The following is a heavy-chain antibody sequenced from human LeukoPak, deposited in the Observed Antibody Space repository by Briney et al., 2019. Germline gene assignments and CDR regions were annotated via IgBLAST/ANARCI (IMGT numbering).Heavy chain of an antibody. J-gene: IGHJ6*02. CDR1: GFTFSSYW. V-gene: IGHV3-7*05. Sequence: GGSLRLSCVTSGFTFSSYWMTWVRQAPGKGLEWVANINQDGHERNYVDSVKGRFTMSRDNPKNSVYLQMNSLRAEDTAVYFCVRDMDVWAQGTTVTVSS. CDR2: INQDGHER. CDR3: VRDMDV.